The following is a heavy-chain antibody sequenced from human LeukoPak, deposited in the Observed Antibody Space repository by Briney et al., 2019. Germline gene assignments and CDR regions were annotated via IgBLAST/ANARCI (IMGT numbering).Heavy chain of an antibody. J-gene: IGHJ3*02. D-gene: IGHD2-2*01. V-gene: IGHV3-23*01. CDR2: ISGSGGST. CDR1: GFTFSSYA. CDR3: AKEGYCSSTSCPEAFDI. Sequence: PGGSLRLSCAASGFTFSSYAMSWVRQAPGKGLEWVSAISGSGGSTYYADSVKGRFTISRDNSKNTLYLQMNSLRAEDTAVYYCAKEGYCSSTSCPEAFDIWGQGTMVTVSS.